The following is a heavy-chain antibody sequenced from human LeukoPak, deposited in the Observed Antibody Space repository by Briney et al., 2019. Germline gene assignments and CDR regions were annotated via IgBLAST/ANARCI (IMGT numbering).Heavy chain of an antibody. D-gene: IGHD3-10*01. CDR2: INHSGST. J-gene: IGHJ4*02. CDR3: ARLPPLRITMVRGVRPDY. CDR1: GGSFSGYY. Sequence: SETLSLTCAAYGGSFSGYYWSWIRQPPGKGLEWIGEINHSGSTNYNPSLKSRVTISVDTSKNQFSLKLSSVTAADTAVYYCARLPPLRITMVRGVRPDYWGQGTLVTVSS. V-gene: IGHV4-34*01.